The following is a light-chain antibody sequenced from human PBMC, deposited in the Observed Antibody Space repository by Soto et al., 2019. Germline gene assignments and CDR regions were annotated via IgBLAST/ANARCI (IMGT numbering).Light chain of an antibody. CDR3: CSYAGSYTYG. CDR1: SSDVGGYNY. CDR2: DVS. J-gene: IGLJ1*01. Sequence: QSVLTQPRSVSGSPGQSVTISCTGTSSDVGGYNYVSWYQQHPGKAPKLMIYDVSKRPSGVPDRFSGSKSGNTASLTISGLQAEAEADYYCCSYAGSYTYGFGTGTKVTVL. V-gene: IGLV2-11*01.